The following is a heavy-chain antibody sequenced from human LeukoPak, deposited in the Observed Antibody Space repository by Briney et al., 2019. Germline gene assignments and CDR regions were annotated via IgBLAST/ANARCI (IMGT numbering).Heavy chain of an antibody. D-gene: IGHD6-13*01. J-gene: IGHJ4*02. CDR3: AKEGSWYHNGVDY. CDR1: GFTFSTYA. Sequence: GGSLRLSCAASGFTFSTYAMNWVRQAPGKGLEWVSYISSSSSTISYADSVKGRFIISRDNAKNSLYLQMNSLRAEDTAVYYCAKEGSWYHNGVDYWGQGTLVTVSS. V-gene: IGHV3-48*04. CDR2: ISSSSSTI.